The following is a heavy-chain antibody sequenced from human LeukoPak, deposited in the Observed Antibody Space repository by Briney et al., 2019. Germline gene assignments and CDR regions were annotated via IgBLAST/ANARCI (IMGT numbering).Heavy chain of an antibody. V-gene: IGHV3-49*04. D-gene: IGHD2-2*01. CDR1: GFTFGEYA. CDR3: TLTPRYCSSTSCSHFDY. CDR2: IRRKAYGGTT. J-gene: IGHJ4*02. Sequence: GGSLRLSCTPSGFTFGEYAMSWVRQAPGKGLEWVGFIRRKAYGGTTEYAASVKGRFTISRDDSKSIAYLQMNSLKTEDTAVYYCTLTPRYCSSTSCSHFDYWGQGTLVTVSS.